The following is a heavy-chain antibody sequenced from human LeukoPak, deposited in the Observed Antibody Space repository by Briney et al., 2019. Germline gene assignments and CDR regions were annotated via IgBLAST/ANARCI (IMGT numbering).Heavy chain of an antibody. J-gene: IGHJ6*02. CDR3: AKSSVGGDYGVYYYYGMDV. Sequence: PGRSLRLSCAASGFTFSSYGMHWVRQAPGKGLEWVAVISYDGSNKYYADSVKGRFTISRDNSKNTLYLQMNSLRAEDTAVYYCAKSSVGGDYGVYYYYGMDVWGQGTTVTVSS. V-gene: IGHV3-30*18. CDR2: ISYDGSNK. D-gene: IGHD4-17*01. CDR1: GFTFSSYG.